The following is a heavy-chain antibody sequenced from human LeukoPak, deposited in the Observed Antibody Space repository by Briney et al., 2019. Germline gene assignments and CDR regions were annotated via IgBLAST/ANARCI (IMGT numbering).Heavy chain of an antibody. J-gene: IGHJ4*02. CDR1: GFTFSSYS. CDR2: IKQDGSEK. V-gene: IGHV3-7*03. D-gene: IGHD6-13*01. Sequence: GGSLRLSCAASGFTFSSYSMSWVRQAPGKGLEWVANIKQDGSEKYYVDSVKGRFTISRDNAKNSLYLQMNSLRAEDTAVYYCARGRGDSSSWYFDYWGQGTLVTVSS. CDR3: ARGRGDSSSWYFDY.